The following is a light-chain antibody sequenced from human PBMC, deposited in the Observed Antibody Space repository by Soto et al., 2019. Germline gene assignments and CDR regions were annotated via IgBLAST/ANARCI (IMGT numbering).Light chain of an antibody. CDR3: QSYDSSLSGYV. J-gene: IGLJ1*01. Sequence: QSVLTQPASVSGSPGQSITISCTGTSSDVGGYGYVSWYQHHPGKAPKLIIYEVNNRPSGVSHRFSGSKSGNTASLTISGLQAEDEADYYCQSYDSSLSGYVFGTGTKVTVL. CDR1: SSDVGGYGY. V-gene: IGLV2-14*01. CDR2: EVN.